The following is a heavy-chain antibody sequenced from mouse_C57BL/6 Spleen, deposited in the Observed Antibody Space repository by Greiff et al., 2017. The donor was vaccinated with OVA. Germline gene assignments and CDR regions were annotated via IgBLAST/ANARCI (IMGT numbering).Heavy chain of an antibody. D-gene: IGHD1-1*01. CDR3: ARRGQYYSSYWYFDV. CDR2: IHPNSGST. J-gene: IGHJ1*03. CDR1: GYTFTSYW. V-gene: IGHV1-64*01. Sequence: QVQLQQPGAELVKPGASVKLSCKASGYTFTSYWMHWVKQRPGQGLEWIGMIHPNSGSTNYNEKFKSKATLTVDKSSSTAYMQLSSLTSEDSAVYYCARRGQYYSSYWYFDVWGTGTTVTVSS.